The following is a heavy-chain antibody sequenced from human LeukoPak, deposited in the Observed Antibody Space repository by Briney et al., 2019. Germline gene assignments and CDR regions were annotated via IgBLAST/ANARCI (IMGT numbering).Heavy chain of an antibody. CDR2: INHSGST. Sequence: SSETLSLTCAVYGGSFSGYYWSWIRQPPGKGLEWIGEINHSGSTNYNPSLKSRVTISVDTSKNQFSLKLSSVTAADTAVYYCASIDGYNFHLNYRGQGTLVTVSS. V-gene: IGHV4-34*01. D-gene: IGHD5-24*01. CDR1: GGSFSGYY. J-gene: IGHJ4*02. CDR3: ASIDGYNFHLNY.